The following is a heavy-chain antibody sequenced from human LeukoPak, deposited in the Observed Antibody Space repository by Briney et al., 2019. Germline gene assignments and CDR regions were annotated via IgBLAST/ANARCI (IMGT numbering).Heavy chain of an antibody. J-gene: IGHJ5*02. CDR2: ISGSGETT. D-gene: IGHD2-2*02. CDR3: AKGLYTTSWPIDL. V-gene: IGHV3-23*01. Sequence: GGSLRLSCAASGFTFSSYAMSWVRQAPGKGLEWVSGISGSGETTSNADSVKGRFTISRDNSKNTLYLQMNSLRAEDTAVYYCAKGLYTTSWPIDLWGQGTLVTVPS. CDR1: GFTFSSYA.